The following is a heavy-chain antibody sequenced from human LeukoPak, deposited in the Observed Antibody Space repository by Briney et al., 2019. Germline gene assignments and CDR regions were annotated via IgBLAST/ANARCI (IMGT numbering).Heavy chain of an antibody. V-gene: IGHV4-4*07. J-gene: IGHJ4*02. CDR1: GGSISSYY. Sequence: SETLSLTCTVSGGSISSYYWSWIRQPAGKGLEWIGRIYTSGSTNYNPSLKSRVTMSVDTSKNQFSLKLSSVTAADTAVYYCARVPYDFWSGYSVAFDYWGQGTLVTVSS. CDR3: ARVPYDFWSGYSVAFDY. D-gene: IGHD3-3*01. CDR2: IYTSGST.